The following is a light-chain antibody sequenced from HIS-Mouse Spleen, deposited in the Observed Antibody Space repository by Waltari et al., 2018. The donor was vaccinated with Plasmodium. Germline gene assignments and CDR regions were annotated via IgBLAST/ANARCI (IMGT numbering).Light chain of an antibody. CDR3: QVWDSSSDHWV. J-gene: IGLJ3*02. Sequence: SYVLTQPPSVSVAPGKTARITCGGNNIGSKSVPWYQQKPGQAPGLVVYDDIDRPSGIPGRFPGSNSGNTATLTISRVEAGDEADYYCQVWDSSSDHWVFGGGTKLTVL. V-gene: IGLV3-21*03. CDR2: DDI. CDR1: NIGSKS.